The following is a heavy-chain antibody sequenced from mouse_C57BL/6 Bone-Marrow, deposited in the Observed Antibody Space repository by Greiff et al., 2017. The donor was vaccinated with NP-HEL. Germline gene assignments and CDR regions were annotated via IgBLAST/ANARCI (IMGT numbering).Heavy chain of an antibody. V-gene: IGHV5-16*01. CDR2: INYDGSST. Sequence: EVKLMESEGGLVQPGSSMKLSCTASGFTFSDYYMAWVRQVPEKGLEWVANINYDGSSTYYLDSLKSRFIISRDNAKNILYLQMSSLKSEDTATYYCARDPYYYSTSYWYFDVWGTGTTVTVSS. J-gene: IGHJ1*03. CDR1: GFTFSDYY. CDR3: ARDPYYYSTSYWYFDV. D-gene: IGHD1-1*01.